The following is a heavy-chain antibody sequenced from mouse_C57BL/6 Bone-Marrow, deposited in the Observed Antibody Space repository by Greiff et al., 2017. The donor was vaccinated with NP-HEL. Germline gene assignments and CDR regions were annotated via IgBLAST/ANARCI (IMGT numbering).Heavy chain of an antibody. CDR1: GYAFSSYW. Sequence: QVQLQQSGAELVKPGASVKISCKASGYAFSSYWMNWVKQRPGKGLEWIGQIYPGDGDTDYNGKFKGKATLTADKSSSTAYMQLSSLTSEDSAVYFCARQRYGNYGAWFAYWGQGTLVTVSA. J-gene: IGHJ3*01. D-gene: IGHD2-10*02. CDR3: ARQRYGNYGAWFAY. CDR2: IYPGDGDT. V-gene: IGHV1-80*01.